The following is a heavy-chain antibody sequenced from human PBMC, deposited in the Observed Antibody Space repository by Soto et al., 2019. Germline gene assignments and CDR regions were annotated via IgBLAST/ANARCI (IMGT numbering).Heavy chain of an antibody. Sequence: QITLKESGPTLVKPTQTLTLTCTFSGFSLITTGLGVGWIRQPTGKALEWLALIYWDDGERYSPSLKSRLTITKDTCNIQVVLTITNMNTVDIGTYYCEPGISGCPGLRNWGQGTRVTVSS. V-gene: IGHV2-5*02. CDR2: IYWDDGE. CDR3: EPGISGCPGLRN. D-gene: IGHD6-19*01. J-gene: IGHJ4*02. CDR1: GFSLITTGLG.